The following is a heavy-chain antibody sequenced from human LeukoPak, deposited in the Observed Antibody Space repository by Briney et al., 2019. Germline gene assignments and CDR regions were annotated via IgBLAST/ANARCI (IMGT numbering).Heavy chain of an antibody. D-gene: IGHD1-26*01. J-gene: IGHJ3*02. CDR1: GFTFDDHG. CDR2: IKWDGGRT. Sequence: PGGSLRLSCAASGFTFDDHGMSWVRQAPGKGLEWVSGIKWDGGRTGYADSVKGRFTISRDNAKNSLYLQMNSLRAEDTAVYYCARDPTSSWETAFDIWGQGTMVTVSS. V-gene: IGHV3-20*04. CDR3: ARDPTSSWETAFDI.